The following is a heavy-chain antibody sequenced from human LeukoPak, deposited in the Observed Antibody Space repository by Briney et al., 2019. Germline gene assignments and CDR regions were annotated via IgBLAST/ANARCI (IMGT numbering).Heavy chain of an antibody. V-gene: IGHV3-30*02. Sequence: GGSLRLSCAAPGFPFRRYGMHWVRQAPGKGLEWEAFIRFDGSNNYSADSVKGRFTISRDNSKNTLYLQINSLRAEDTAVYYWAKPPDYGDYYYYYMDVWGKGTTVTVSS. CDR3: AKPPDYGDYYYYYMDV. J-gene: IGHJ6*03. CDR2: IRFDGSNN. CDR1: GFPFRRYG. D-gene: IGHD4-17*01.